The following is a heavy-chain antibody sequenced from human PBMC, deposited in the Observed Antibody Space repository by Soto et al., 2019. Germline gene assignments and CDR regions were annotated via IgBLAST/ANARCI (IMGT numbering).Heavy chain of an antibody. Sequence: GGSLRLSCAAFGFTFSSYAMTWVRQAPGKGLEYVSSITGSGAGTFYADSVKGRFTISRDNSKNMLYLQLSSLRAEDTAIYFCAKDPNGDYVGAFDSWGQGS. CDR3: AKDPNGDYVGAFDS. CDR2: ITGSGAGT. J-gene: IGHJ4*02. V-gene: IGHV3-23*01. D-gene: IGHD4-17*01. CDR1: GFTFSSYA.